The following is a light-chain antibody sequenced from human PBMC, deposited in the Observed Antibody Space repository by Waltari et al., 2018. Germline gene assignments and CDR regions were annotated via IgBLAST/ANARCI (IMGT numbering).Light chain of an antibody. CDR1: QGFSSS. CDR3: QQVNNYRLT. V-gene: IGKV1-9*01. CDR2: GAS. Sequence: DIQLTQSPSFLSASVGDRVTITCRTSQGFSSSLAWYQQKPGKAPKLLIYGASTLQSGVPSRFSGSGSGTEFTLTISSLQPEDFATYCCQQVNNYRLTFGGGTKVEIK. J-gene: IGKJ4*01.